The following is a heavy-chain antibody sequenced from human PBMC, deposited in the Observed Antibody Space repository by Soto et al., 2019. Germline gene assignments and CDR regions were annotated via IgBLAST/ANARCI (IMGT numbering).Heavy chain of an antibody. CDR3: ARGGVVYYYGSGSYYNPHYGMDV. Sequence: GASVKVSCKVSGYTLTGLSMHWVRQAPRKGLEWMGGFNPEDGETTYAQKFQGRVTMTGDKSISTAYMELSRLRSDDTAVYYCARGGVVYYYGSGSYYNPHYGMDVWGQGTTVTVSS. V-gene: IGHV1-24*01. D-gene: IGHD3-10*01. CDR1: GYTLTGLS. CDR2: FNPEDGET. J-gene: IGHJ6*02.